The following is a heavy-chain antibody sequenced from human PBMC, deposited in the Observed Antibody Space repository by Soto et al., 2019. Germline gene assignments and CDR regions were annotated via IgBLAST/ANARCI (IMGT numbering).Heavy chain of an antibody. D-gene: IGHD5-18*01. J-gene: IGHJ3*02. CDR2: ISGSGGST. Sequence: GGSLRLSCAASGFTFSGYAMSWVRQDPGKGLEWVSAISGSGGSTYYADSVKGRFTISRDNSKNTLYLQMNSLRAEDTAVYYCARRHVSNTAMVRSLEDAFDIWGQGTMVTVSS. CDR3: ARRHVSNTAMVRSLEDAFDI. CDR1: GFTFSGYA. V-gene: IGHV3-23*01.